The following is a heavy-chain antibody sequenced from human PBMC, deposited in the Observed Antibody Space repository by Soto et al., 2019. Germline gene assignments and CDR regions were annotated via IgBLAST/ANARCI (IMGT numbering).Heavy chain of an antibody. CDR2: IIPIFGTA. CDR1: GGTFSSYA. D-gene: IGHD6-13*01. V-gene: IGHV1-69*13. J-gene: IGHJ6*02. Sequence: ASVKVSCKASGGTFSSYAISWVRQAPGQGLEWMGGIIPIFGTANYAQKFQGRVTITADESTSTAYMELSSLRSEDTAVYYCARASLAAAGSFSPEYYYYGMDVWGQGTTVTVSS. CDR3: ARASLAAAGSFSPEYYYYGMDV.